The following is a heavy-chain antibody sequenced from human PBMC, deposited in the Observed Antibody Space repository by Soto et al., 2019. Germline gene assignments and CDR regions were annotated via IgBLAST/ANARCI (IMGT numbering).Heavy chain of an antibody. J-gene: IGHJ4*02. CDR2: INPGDSDT. V-gene: IGHV5-51*01. CDR1: GYSFTSYW. CDR3: ARQRDGGLLDK. D-gene: IGHD2-15*01. Sequence: GESLKISCEASGYSFTSYWIGWVRQMPGKGLEWMGIINPGDSDTRYSPSFQGQVTFSTDKSINTAYLQWSSLKASDTAMYYCARQRDGGLLDKWGRGTLVTVSS.